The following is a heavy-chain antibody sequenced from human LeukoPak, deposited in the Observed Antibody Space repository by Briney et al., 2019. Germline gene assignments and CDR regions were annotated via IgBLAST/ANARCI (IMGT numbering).Heavy chain of an antibody. D-gene: IGHD6-13*01. CDR3: ARDGRELDYYYGMDV. V-gene: IGHV4-31*03. CDR2: TYYSGST. J-gene: IGHJ6*02. CDR1: GGSISSGGYY. Sequence: SQTLSLTCTVSGGSISSGGYYWSWIRQHPGKGLEWIGYTYYSGSTYYNPSLKSRVTISVDTSKNQFSLKLSSVTAADTAVYYCARDGRELDYYYGMDVWGQGTTVTVSS.